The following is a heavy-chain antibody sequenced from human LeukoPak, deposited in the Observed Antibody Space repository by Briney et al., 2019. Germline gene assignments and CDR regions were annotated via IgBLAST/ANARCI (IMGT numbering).Heavy chain of an antibody. J-gene: IGHJ4*02. V-gene: IGHV3-30*02. CDR3: ARETGGDGTYYFDY. CDR1: GFTFSSYS. CDR2: IQNDEIDK. Sequence: GGSLRLSCAASGFTFSSYSMNWVRQAPGKGLEWVAFIQNDEIDKFYADSVKGRFTISRDNSKNTLYLQMNSLRAEDTAVYYCARETGGDGTYYFDYWGQGTLVTVSS. D-gene: IGHD5-24*01.